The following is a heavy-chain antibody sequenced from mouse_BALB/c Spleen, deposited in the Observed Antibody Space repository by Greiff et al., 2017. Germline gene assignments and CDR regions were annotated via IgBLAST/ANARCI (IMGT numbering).Heavy chain of an antibody. D-gene: IGHD1-1*01. CDR1: GFNIKDYY. J-gene: IGHJ2*01. CDR3: NAEDYYGSSFYFDY. V-gene: IGHV14-4*02. Sequence: EVKVVESGAELVRSGASVKLSCTASGFNIKDYYMHWVKQRPEQGLEWIGWIDPENGDTEYAPKFQGKATMTADTSSNTAYLQLSSLTSEDTAVYYCNAEDYYGSSFYFDYWGQGTTLTVSS. CDR2: IDPENGDT.